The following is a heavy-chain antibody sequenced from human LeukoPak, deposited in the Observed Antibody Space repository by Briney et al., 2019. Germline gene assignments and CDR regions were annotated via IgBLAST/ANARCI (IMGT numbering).Heavy chain of an antibody. D-gene: IGHD6-13*01. V-gene: IGHV4-59*08. CDR2: IYYSGST. Sequence: SETLSLTCTVSGGSISSYYWSWIRQPPGKGLEWIGYIYYSGSTNYNPSLESRVTISVDTSKNQFSLKLSSVTAADTAVYYCARHSYSSSGDWFDPWGQGTLVTVSS. J-gene: IGHJ5*02. CDR1: GGSISSYY. CDR3: ARHSYSSSGDWFDP.